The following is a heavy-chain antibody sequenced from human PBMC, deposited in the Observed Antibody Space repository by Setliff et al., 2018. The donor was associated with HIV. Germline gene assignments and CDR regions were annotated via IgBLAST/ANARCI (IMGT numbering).Heavy chain of an antibody. CDR3: ARAYNVYDYRFDSSGYDY. V-gene: IGHV3-48*01. J-gene: IGHJ4*02. Sequence: PGGSLRLSCAASGFTFSSYSMNWVRQAPGKGLEWASYIGNSGSPIYYADSVKGRFIASTDNAKNSLFLQMNSLKAEDTAVYYCARAYNVYDYRFDSSGYDYWGQGTLVTVSS. CDR1: GFTFSSYS. D-gene: IGHD3-22*01. CDR2: IGNSGSPI.